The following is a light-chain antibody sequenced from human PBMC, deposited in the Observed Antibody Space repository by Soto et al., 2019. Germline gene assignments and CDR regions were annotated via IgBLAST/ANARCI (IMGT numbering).Light chain of an antibody. CDR3: QQGYGTPFT. CDR2: SAS. J-gene: IGKJ5*01. V-gene: IGKV1-39*01. CDR1: RSISIF. Sequence: DIQMTQSPFSLSASVGDRVTITCRASRSISIFLNWYQQKPGGAPKLLIYSASTSQTGVPSRFTGSGSGTDFTLSISSLQPEDTATYYCQQGYGTPFTFGQGTRLEVK.